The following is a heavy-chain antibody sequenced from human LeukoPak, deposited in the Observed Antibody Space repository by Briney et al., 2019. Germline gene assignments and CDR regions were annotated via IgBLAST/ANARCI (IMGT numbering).Heavy chain of an antibody. CDR1: GLTFSSYA. J-gene: IGHJ4*02. Sequence: GGSLRLSCAASGLTFSSYAMSWVRQAPGKGLEWVSTISGSGDSTYYADSVKGRFTISRDNSKDTLYLQMISLRAEDTAVYYCAEGSYYDILTGYYKGGPFDYWGQGTLVTVSS. CDR2: ISGSGDST. D-gene: IGHD3-9*01. CDR3: AEGSYYDILTGYYKGGPFDY. V-gene: IGHV3-23*01.